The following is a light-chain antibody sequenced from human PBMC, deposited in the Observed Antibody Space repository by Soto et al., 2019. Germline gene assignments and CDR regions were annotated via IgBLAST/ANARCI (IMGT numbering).Light chain of an antibody. V-gene: IGLV2-23*02. CDR2: EVN. J-gene: IGLJ1*01. CDR1: SSNVGSYKL. CDR3: CSSGGSPTYV. Sequence: QSALTQPACVSVSPGQSITISCTGTSSNVGSYKLVSWYQQHSGKAPKLMICEVNKRPSGVSNRFSGSKSGNTASLTISGLKVEDEADYYCCSSGGSPTYVFGTGNKLTVL.